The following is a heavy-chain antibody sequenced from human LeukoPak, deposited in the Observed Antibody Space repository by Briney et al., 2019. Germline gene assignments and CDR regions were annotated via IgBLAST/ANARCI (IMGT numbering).Heavy chain of an antibody. V-gene: IGHV4-34*01. CDR2: INHSGST. CDR1: GGSFSGYY. Sequence: SETLSLTCAVYGGSFSGYYWSWIRQPPGKGLEWIGEINHSGSTNYNPSLKSRVTISVDTSKNQFSLKLSSVTAADTAVYYCARRRARGYYYYMDVWGKGTTVTISS. CDR3: ARRRARGYYYYMDV. D-gene: IGHD2-15*01. J-gene: IGHJ6*03.